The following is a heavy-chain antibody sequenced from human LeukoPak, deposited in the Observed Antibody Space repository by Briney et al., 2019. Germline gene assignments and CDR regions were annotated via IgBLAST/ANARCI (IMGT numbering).Heavy chain of an antibody. V-gene: IGHV4-34*01. CDR2: INHSGST. J-gene: IGHJ5*02. D-gene: IGHD3-22*01. CDR1: GGSFSGYY. CDR3: APPPYYYEANGYSVA. Sequence: SETLSLTCAVYGGSFSGYYWSWIRQPPGKGLEWIGEINHSGSTNYDPSLKSRVTISVDTSKNQFSLKLSSVTAADTAVYYCAPPPYYYEANGYSVAWGQGTLVTVSS.